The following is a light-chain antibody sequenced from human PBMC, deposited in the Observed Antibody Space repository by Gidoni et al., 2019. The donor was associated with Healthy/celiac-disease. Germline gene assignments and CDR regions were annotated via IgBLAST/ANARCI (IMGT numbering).Light chain of an antibody. CDR3: QQRNSDPRT. Sequence: DIQLTQSPSFLSASVGDRVTIPCRASQGISSYLAWYQQKPGKAPKLLIYAASTLQSGVPSRFSGSGSGTEFTLTISSLQPEDFATYYCQQRNSDPRTFGQGTKLEIK. V-gene: IGKV1-9*01. CDR2: AAS. J-gene: IGKJ2*01. CDR1: QGISSY.